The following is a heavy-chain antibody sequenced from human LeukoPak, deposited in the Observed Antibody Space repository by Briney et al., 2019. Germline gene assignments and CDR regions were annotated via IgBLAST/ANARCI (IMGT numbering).Heavy chain of an antibody. CDR1: GFTFSPYT. D-gene: IGHD3-16*01. CDR2: TSSDGNK. CDR3: ARERGIRALYFDN. J-gene: IGHJ4*02. V-gene: IGHV3-30*04. Sequence: GGSLRLSCEASGFTFSPYTMHWVRQAPGKGLEWVALTSSDGNKYFADSVQGRFTISRDNSRNTVYLQLDSLRPDDTAVYYCARERGIRALYFDNWGQGTLVTVSS.